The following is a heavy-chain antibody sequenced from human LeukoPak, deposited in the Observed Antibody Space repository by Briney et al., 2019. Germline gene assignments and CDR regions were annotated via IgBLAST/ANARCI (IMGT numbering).Heavy chain of an antibody. V-gene: IGHV1-69*13. Sequence: SVEVSCKASGGTFSSYAISWVRQAPGQGLEWMGGIIPIFGTANYAQKFQGRVTITADESTSTAYMELSSLRSEDTAVYYCARDRGGTIFGVVIHTNWFDPWGQGTLVTVSS. CDR2: IIPIFGTA. CDR3: ARDRGGTIFGVVIHTNWFDP. CDR1: GGTFSSYA. D-gene: IGHD3-3*01. J-gene: IGHJ5*02.